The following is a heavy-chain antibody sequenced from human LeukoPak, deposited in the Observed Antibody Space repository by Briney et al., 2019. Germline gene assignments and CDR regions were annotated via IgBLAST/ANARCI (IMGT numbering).Heavy chain of an antibody. V-gene: IGHV3-23*01. CDR2: ISGSGGST. J-gene: IGHJ6*03. CDR3: AKDLAGYSSSSGLYYYYMDV. CDR1: GLTFSSYA. Sequence: AGSLRLSCAASGLTFSSYAMSWVRQAPGNGLEGGSAISGSGGSTYYADSVKGRFTISRDNSKNTLYLQMNSLRAEDTAVYYCAKDLAGYSSSSGLYYYYMDVWGKGTTVTVSS. D-gene: IGHD6-6*01.